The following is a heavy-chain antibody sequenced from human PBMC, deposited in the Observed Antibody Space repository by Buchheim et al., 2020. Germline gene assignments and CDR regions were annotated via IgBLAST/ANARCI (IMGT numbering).Heavy chain of an antibody. V-gene: IGHV3-48*02. Sequence: EVQLVESGGGLVQPGGSLRLSCAASGFTFSSYSMNWVRQAPGKGLEWVSYISSSSSTIYYADSVKGRFPISRANAKNSRYLQMNSLRDEDTAVYYCARAGLLWFGDPLGMDVWGQGTT. CDR3: ARAGLLWFGDPLGMDV. CDR1: GFTFSSYS. J-gene: IGHJ6*02. CDR2: ISSSSSTI. D-gene: IGHD3-10*01.